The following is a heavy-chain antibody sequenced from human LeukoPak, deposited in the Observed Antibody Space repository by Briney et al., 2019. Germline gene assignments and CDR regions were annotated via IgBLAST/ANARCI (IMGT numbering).Heavy chain of an antibody. CDR1: GFTFSNYA. Sequence: GGSLRLSCAASGFTFSNYAMSWVRQAPGKGLEWVSALNGGGGDTYYADSVKGRFTISRDNSKCTLYLQMNSLRAEDTAVYYCAKEAVAGIVDYWGQGTLVTVSS. CDR2: LNGGGGDT. D-gene: IGHD6-19*01. J-gene: IGHJ4*02. V-gene: IGHV3-23*01. CDR3: AKEAVAGIVDY.